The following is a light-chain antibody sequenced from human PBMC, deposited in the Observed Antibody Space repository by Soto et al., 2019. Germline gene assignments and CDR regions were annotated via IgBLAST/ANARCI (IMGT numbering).Light chain of an antibody. CDR3: QQYGSSPWT. V-gene: IGKV3-20*01. Sequence: EIVLTPYPGTLSLSPGERATLSCRASQSVSNNYLAWYQQKPGQAPRLLIYGASNRATGIPDRFSGSGSGTDFTLTISRLEPEDFAVYYCQQYGSSPWTFGQGTKVDIK. J-gene: IGKJ1*01. CDR1: QSVSNNY. CDR2: GAS.